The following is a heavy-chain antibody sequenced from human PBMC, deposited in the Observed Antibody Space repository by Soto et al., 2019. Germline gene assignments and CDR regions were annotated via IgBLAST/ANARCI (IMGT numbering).Heavy chain of an antibody. CDR1: GVSLTSYY. D-gene: IGHD3-10*01. Sequence: SETLSLTCSVSGVSLTSYYWSWIRQTPGKTLGWIGCIFYNGTTNYNPSLKSRVTISLDMSKNQFSLKLKSVSAEDTALYYCARGKGTHRYWGPVTLVTVSS. CDR2: IFYNGTT. J-gene: IGHJ4*02. CDR3: ARGKGTHRY. V-gene: IGHV4-59*01.